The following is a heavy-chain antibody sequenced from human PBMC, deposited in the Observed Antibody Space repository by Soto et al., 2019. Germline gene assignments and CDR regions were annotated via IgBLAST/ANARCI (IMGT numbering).Heavy chain of an antibody. J-gene: IGHJ6*03. D-gene: IGHD3-10*01. Sequence: GGSLRLSCAASGFTFSSYAMSWVRQAPGKGLEWVSAISGSGGSTYYADSVKGRFTISRDNSKNTLYLQMNSLRAEDTAVYYCARSLRLDYYYYMDVWGKGTTVTVSS. CDR3: ARSLRLDYYYYMDV. CDR1: GFTFSSYA. V-gene: IGHV3-23*01. CDR2: ISGSGGST.